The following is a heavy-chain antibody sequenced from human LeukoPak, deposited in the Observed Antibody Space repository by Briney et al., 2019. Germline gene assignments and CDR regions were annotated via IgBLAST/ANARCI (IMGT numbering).Heavy chain of an antibody. CDR1: GYTFTGYY. V-gene: IGHV1-2*04. CDR3: ARGNGIVGTTGLDY. D-gene: IGHD1-26*01. Sequence: ASVKASCKASGYTFTGYYMHWVRQSPGQGLEWMGWINPNSGGTNYAQKFQGWVTMTRDTSISTAYMELSRLRSDDTAVYYCARGNGIVGTTGLDYWGQGTLVTVSS. CDR2: INPNSGGT. J-gene: IGHJ4*02.